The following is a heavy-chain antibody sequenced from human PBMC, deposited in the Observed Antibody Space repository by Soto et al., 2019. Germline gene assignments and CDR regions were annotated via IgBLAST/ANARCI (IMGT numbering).Heavy chain of an antibody. V-gene: IGHV3-23*01. CDR3: QGINRILARTSQRPY. CDR1: GFTFSSYS. Sequence: GGSLRLSCAASGFTFSSYSMSWVRQAPGKGLEWVSAISGNSGDIYYADSVKGRFTITRDNSKNALYLQMNSLRAEDTAVYYCQGINRILARTSQRPYWGQGTLVTVSS. J-gene: IGHJ4*02. CDR2: ISGNSGDI. D-gene: IGHD1-7*01.